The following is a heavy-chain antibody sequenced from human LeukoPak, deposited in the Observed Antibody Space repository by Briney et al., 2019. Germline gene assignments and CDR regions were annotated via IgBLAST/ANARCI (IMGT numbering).Heavy chain of an antibody. Sequence: PGGSLRLSCAASGFTFSSYAMSWVRQAPGKGLEWVSGISGSGGSTYYADSVKGRFTISRDNSKNTLYLQMNSLRAEDTAVYYCAKGTLPRGYTYGYDLYYFDYWGQGTLVTVSS. V-gene: IGHV3-23*01. CDR1: GFTFSSYA. CDR2: ISGSGGST. CDR3: AKGTLPRGYTYGYDLYYFDY. J-gene: IGHJ4*02. D-gene: IGHD5-18*01.